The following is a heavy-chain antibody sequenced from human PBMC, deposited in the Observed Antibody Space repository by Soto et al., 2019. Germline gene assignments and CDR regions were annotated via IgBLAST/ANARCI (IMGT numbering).Heavy chain of an antibody. CDR1: GGTVSSYA. CDR2: IIPIFGTA. Sequence: ASVKVSCKASGGTVSSYAISWVRQAPGQGLEWMGGIIPIFGTANYAQKFQGRVTITADESTSTAYMELSSLRSEDTAVYYCARDPGSYYYDSSGLDAFDIWGQGTMVTVSS. CDR3: ARDPGSYYYDSSGLDAFDI. D-gene: IGHD3-22*01. J-gene: IGHJ3*02. V-gene: IGHV1-69*13.